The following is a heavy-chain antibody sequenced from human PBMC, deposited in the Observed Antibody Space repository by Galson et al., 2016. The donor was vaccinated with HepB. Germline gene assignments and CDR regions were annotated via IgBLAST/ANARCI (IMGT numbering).Heavy chain of an antibody. D-gene: IGHD3-16*01. CDR2: INHSGST. V-gene: IGHV4-34*01. J-gene: IGHJ3*02. Sequence: SETLSLTCAVYGGSFSHYYWSWIRQPPGKGLEWIGEINHSGSTHYNPSLKSRVTISVDTSKNQFSLKLSSVTAADTAVYYCAKVKHFDYVWGSSYDAFDSWSQGTMVTVSS. CDR1: GGSFSHYY. CDR3: AKVKHFDYVWGSSYDAFDS.